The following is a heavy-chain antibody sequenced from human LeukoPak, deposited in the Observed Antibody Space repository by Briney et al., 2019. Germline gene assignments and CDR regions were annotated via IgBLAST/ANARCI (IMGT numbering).Heavy chain of an antibody. CDR1: GFTFSSYA. V-gene: IGHV3-23*01. J-gene: IGHJ4*02. CDR2: ISGSGGST. CDR3: AREVSIVGAKTGFDY. D-gene: IGHD1-26*01. Sequence: GGSLRLSCAASGFTFSSYAMSWVRQAPGKGLEWVSAISGSGGSTYYADSVKGRFTISRDNSKNTLYLQMNSLRAEDTAVYYCAREVSIVGAKTGFDYWGQGTLVTVSS.